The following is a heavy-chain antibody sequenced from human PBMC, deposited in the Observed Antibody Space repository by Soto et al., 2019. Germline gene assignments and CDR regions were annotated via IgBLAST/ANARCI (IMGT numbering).Heavy chain of an antibody. D-gene: IGHD2-2*01. J-gene: IGHJ6*02. CDR3: RSSTSCYDESCVDV. V-gene: IGHV4-38-2*01. Sequence: SETLSLTCAVSGYSISSGNYWAWIRQPPGRGLEWIGSLYHIGSTHYNTSLKSRVTISVDTSKNRFSLELSSVTAADTAIYYCRSSTSCYDESCVDVWGQGTIVTVSS. CDR1: GYSISSGNY. CDR2: LYHIGST.